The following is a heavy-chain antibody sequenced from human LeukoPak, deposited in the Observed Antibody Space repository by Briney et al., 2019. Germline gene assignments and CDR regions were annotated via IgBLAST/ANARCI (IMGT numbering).Heavy chain of an antibody. Sequence: SVKVSCKVSGYTLTELSMHWVRQAPGKGLEWMGGFDPEDGETIYAQKFQGRVTMTEDTSTDTAYMELSSLRSEDTAVYYCATDLSYYYDSSGYYGWFDPWGQGTLVTVSS. J-gene: IGHJ5*02. V-gene: IGHV1-24*01. CDR1: GYTLTELS. D-gene: IGHD3-22*01. CDR3: ATDLSYYYDSSGYYGWFDP. CDR2: FDPEDGET.